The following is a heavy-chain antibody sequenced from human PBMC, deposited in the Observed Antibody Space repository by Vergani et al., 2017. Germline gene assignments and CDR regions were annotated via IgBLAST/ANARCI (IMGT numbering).Heavy chain of an antibody. CDR3: AANGSGSYGPLDWFDP. D-gene: IGHD3-10*01. Sequence: QLQLQESGPGLVKPSETLSLTCTVSGGSISSSSYYWGWIRQPPGKGLEWIGSIYYSGGTYYNPSLKSRVTISVDTSKNQFSLKLSSVTAADTAVYYCAANGSGSYGPLDWFDPWGQGTLVTVSS. CDR2: IYYSGGT. J-gene: IGHJ5*02. CDR1: GGSISSSSYY. V-gene: IGHV4-39*07.